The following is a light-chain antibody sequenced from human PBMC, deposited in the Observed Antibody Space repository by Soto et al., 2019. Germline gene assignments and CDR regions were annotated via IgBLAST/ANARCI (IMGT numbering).Light chain of an antibody. CDR2: EVS. J-gene: IGLJ2*01. CDR3: NSYTSSSTYVV. CDR1: SSDVGGYNY. Sequence: QSALTQPASVSGSPGQSITIPCTGTSSDVGGYNYVSWYQQHPGKAPKLMIYEVSNRPSGVSNRFSGSKSGNTASLTISGRQAEDEADYYCNSYTSSSTYVVFGGGTKLTVL. V-gene: IGLV2-14*01.